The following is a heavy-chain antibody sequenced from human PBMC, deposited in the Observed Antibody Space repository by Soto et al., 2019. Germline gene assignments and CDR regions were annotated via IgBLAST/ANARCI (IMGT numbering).Heavy chain of an antibody. V-gene: IGHV1-46*01. Sequence: ASVKVSCKASGYTFTSYYMHWVRQAPGQGLEWMGIINPSGGSTSYAQKFQGRVTMTRDTSTSTVYMELSSLRSEDTAVYYCARLRFLEYSIDGNWFAPSAQGTLVTVSS. CDR2: INPSGGST. D-gene: IGHD3-3*01. J-gene: IGHJ5*02. CDR1: GYTFTSYY. CDR3: ARLRFLEYSIDGNWFAP.